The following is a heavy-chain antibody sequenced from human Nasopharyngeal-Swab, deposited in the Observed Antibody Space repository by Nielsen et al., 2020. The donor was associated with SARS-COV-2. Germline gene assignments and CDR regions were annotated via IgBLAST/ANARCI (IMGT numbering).Heavy chain of an antibody. V-gene: IGHV4-59*01. D-gene: IGHD6-13*01. CDR2: IYYSGST. CDR3: AGLLRQQPHHQFDP. Sequence: WLRQPPGKGLEWIGYIYYSGSTNYNPSLKSRVTISVDTSKNQFSLKLSSVTAADTAVYYCAGLLRQQPHHQFDPWGQGTLVTVSS. J-gene: IGHJ5*02.